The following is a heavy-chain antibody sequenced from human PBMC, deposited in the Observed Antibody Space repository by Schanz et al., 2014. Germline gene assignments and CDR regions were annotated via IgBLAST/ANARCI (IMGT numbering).Heavy chain of an antibody. Sequence: VQLVESGGGVVQPGRSLRLSCAASGFTFSSYGMHWVRQAPGKGLEWVAIIWYDGSNKYYADSVKGRFTISRDNSKNTLFLQMSSLRAEDAAVYYCARDGDFDYWGQGTLVTVSS. CDR1: GFTFSSYG. J-gene: IGHJ4*02. V-gene: IGHV3-33*01. CDR3: ARDGDFDY. CDR2: IWYDGSNK.